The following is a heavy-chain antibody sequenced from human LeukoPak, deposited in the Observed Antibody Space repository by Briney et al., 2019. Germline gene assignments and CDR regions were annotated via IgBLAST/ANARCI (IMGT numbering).Heavy chain of an antibody. Sequence: GGSLRLSCSASGTAFRTYAMHWVRQPPGKGLYYVSAISINGGSTYYADSVKGRFTISRDNSKNTLYLQMNSLRAEDTAVFYCAAGGDYPHFDYWGQGTLVTVSS. CDR3: AAGGDYPHFDY. D-gene: IGHD1-26*01. CDR1: GTAFRTYA. J-gene: IGHJ4*02. V-gene: IGHV3-64*04. CDR2: ISINGGST.